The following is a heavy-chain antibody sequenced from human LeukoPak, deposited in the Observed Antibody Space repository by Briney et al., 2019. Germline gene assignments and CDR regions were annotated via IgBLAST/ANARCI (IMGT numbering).Heavy chain of an antibody. CDR1: GGTFSSYA. J-gene: IGHJ4*02. D-gene: IGHD3-22*01. V-gene: IGHV1-69*04. Sequence: SVKVSCEASGGTFSSYAISWVRQAPGQGLEWMGRIIPILGIANYAQKFQGRVTITADKSTSTAYMELSSLRSEDTAVYYCARNSPDSSGYYYGLFDYWGQGTLVTVSS. CDR3: ARNSPDSSGYYYGLFDY. CDR2: IIPILGIA.